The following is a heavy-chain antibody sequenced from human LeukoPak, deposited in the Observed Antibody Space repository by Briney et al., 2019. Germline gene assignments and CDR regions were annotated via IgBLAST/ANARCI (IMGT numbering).Heavy chain of an antibody. CDR3: ARFLEQGEFWSGYLLSRRPTPDYFDY. D-gene: IGHD3-3*01. V-gene: IGHV1-18*01. CDR1: GYTFTSYG. CDR2: ISAYSGNT. Sequence: GASVKVSCKASGYTFTSYGISWVRQAPGQGLEWMGWISAYSGNTNYAQKLQGRVTMTTDTSTSTAYMELRSLRSDDTAVYYCARFLEQGEFWSGYLLSRRPTPDYFDYWGQGTLVTVSS. J-gene: IGHJ4*02.